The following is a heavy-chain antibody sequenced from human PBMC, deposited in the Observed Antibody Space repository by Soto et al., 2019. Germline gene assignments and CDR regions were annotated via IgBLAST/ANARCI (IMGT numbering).Heavy chain of an antibody. CDR2: ISGSGGIT. V-gene: IGHV3-23*01. D-gene: IGHD3-22*01. CDR3: ARGEVNYYDSSGYTPFDY. J-gene: IGHJ4*02. CDR1: GFTFSSYS. Sequence: PGGSLRLSRAASGFTFSSYSMRWVRQAPGKGLEWFSAISGSGGITYYADSVKGRFTISRDNSKNTLYLQMNSLRAEDTALYYCARGEVNYYDSSGYTPFDYWGPGTLVNVSS.